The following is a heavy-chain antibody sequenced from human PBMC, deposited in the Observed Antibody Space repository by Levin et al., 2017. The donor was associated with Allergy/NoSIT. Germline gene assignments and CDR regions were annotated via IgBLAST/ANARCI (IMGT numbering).Heavy chain of an antibody. CDR2: INGGGVGT. J-gene: IGHJ5*02. Sequence: PGGSLRLSCAASGLTFSSYAMSWVRQAPGEGPEWVSSINGGGVGTDYADSVKGRFTISRDNSKNTLYLEMSSLRAEDTAVYYCAKDFGATAGYWFDPWGQGTLVTVSS. V-gene: IGHV3-23*01. CDR3: AKDFGATAGYWFDP. CDR1: GLTFSSYA. D-gene: IGHD6-13*01.